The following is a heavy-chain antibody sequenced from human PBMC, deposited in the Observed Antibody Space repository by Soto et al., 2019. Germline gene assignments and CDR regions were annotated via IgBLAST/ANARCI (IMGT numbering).Heavy chain of an antibody. D-gene: IGHD1-7*01. CDR2: ISSSSSYI. CDR1: GFTFSSYS. Sequence: GGSLRLSCAASGFTFSSYSMNWVRQAPGKGLEWVSSISSSSSYIYYADSVKGRFTISRDNAKNSLYLQMNSLRAEDTAVYYCARVELLYYYYMDVWGKGTTVTVSS. J-gene: IGHJ6*03. CDR3: ARVELLYYYYMDV. V-gene: IGHV3-21*01.